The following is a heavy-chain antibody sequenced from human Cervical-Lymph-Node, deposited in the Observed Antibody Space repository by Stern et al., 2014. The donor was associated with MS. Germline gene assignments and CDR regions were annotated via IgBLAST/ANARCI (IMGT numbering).Heavy chain of an antibody. CDR1: GYTFTSHY. J-gene: IGHJ4*02. CDR2: INPSGGST. CDR3: AREGHLDTAPVKANYFDS. V-gene: IGHV1-46*01. D-gene: IGHD5-18*01. Sequence: QVQLVESGAEVKKPGASVKVSCKASGYTFTSHYMHWVRQAPGQGLEWMGIINPSGGSTGYAQKFQGRVTLTRDTSTRTLFMDLSSLISDDTAIYYCAREGHLDTAPVKANYFDSWGQGTLVTVSS.